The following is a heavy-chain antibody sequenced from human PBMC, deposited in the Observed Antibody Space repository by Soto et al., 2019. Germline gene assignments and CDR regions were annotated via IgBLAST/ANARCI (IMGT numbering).Heavy chain of an antibody. Sequence: QVQLQESGPGLVKPSQTLSLTCTVSGGSINSGDYYWSWIRQPPGKGLEWIGYIYYSGSTYYNPSLKSRVTXXVXTXXNQFSLKLSSVTAADTAVYYCARAPRGYSYTGCDYWGQGTLVTVSS. CDR2: IYYSGST. J-gene: IGHJ4*02. CDR3: ARAPRGYSYTGCDY. V-gene: IGHV4-30-4*01. CDR1: GGSINSGDYY. D-gene: IGHD5-18*01.